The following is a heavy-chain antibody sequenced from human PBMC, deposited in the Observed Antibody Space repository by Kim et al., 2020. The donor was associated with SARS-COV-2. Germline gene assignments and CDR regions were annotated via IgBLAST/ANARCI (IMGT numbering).Heavy chain of an antibody. D-gene: IGHD6-13*01. V-gene: IGHV1-18*01. CDR3: ARIGSVGKQQLLDLDY. CDR2: ISAYNGNT. Sequence: ASVKVSCKASGYTFTSYGISWVRQAPGQGLEWMGWISAYNGNTNYAQKLQGRVTMTTDTSTSTAYMELRSLRSDDTAVYYCARIGSVGKQQLLDLDYWGQGTLVTVSS. CDR1: GYTFTSYG. J-gene: IGHJ4*02.